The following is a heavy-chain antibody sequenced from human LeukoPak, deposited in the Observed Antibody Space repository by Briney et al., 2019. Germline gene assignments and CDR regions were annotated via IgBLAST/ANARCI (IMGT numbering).Heavy chain of an antibody. J-gene: IGHJ4*02. CDR3: AKDPSFAGTGGGFDY. Sequence: GGSLRLSCDATGFTFTTYAMSWVRQARGQGLGWISTVSGSGEAKSYADSVKGRLSISRDNSKSTLYPQMTTLRPADTAVYYCAKDPSFAGTGGGFDYWGQGTLVTVPS. V-gene: IGHV3-23*01. D-gene: IGHD3-16*01. CDR1: GFTFTTYA. CDR2: VSGSGEAK.